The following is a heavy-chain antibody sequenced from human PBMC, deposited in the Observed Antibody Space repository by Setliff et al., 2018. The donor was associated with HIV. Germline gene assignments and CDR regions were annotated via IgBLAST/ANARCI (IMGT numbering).Heavy chain of an antibody. Sequence: GGSLRLSCAASGFTFSSYEMNWVRQAPGKGLEWVSYISSSGSTIYYADAVKGRFTISRDNAKNSLYLQMNSLRAEDTAVYYCARERVLETYYNFWSGSDHWFDPWGQGTLVTVSS. CDR1: GFTFSSYE. CDR3: ARERVLETYYNFWSGSDHWFDP. D-gene: IGHD3-3*01. J-gene: IGHJ5*02. V-gene: IGHV3-48*03. CDR2: ISSSGSTI.